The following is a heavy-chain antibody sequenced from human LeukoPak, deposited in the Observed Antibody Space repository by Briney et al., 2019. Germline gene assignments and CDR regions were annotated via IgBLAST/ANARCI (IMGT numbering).Heavy chain of an antibody. CDR3: ASGPLSRGYCDY. CDR1: GYTFTSYG. J-gene: IGHJ4*02. Sequence: ASVKVSCKASGYTFTSYGISWVRQAPGQGLEWMGWISAYNGNTNYAQKLQGRVTMTRDTSISTAYMELSRLRSDDTAVYYCASGPLSRGYCDYWGQGTLVTGYS. CDR2: ISAYNGNT. V-gene: IGHV1-18*01. D-gene: IGHD5/OR15-5a*01.